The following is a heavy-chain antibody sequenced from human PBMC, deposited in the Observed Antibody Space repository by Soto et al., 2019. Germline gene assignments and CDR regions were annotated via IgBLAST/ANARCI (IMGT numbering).Heavy chain of an antibody. CDR1: GYTFTSYY. CDR3: ARVRYSETSARGGHFDY. J-gene: IGHJ4*02. V-gene: IGHV1-46*01. Sequence: QVHLVQSGAEVRKPGASVKVSCEASGYTFTSYYIHWVRQAPGQGLEWMGIINPNGGGTNYAQKFQGRVTMTRDTSASIVYLELSSLRSEDTAVYFCARVRYSETSARGGHFDYWGQGTLVTVSS. D-gene: IGHD3-22*01. CDR2: INPNGGGT.